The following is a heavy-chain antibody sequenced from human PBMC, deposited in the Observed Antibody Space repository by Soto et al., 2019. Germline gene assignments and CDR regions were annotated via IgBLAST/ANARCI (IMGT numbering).Heavy chain of an antibody. CDR1: GYTFTDYY. Sequence: ASVKVSCRASGYTFTDYYVNWVRRAPGQGLEWMGWINPNNGVTNYAQRFQGRVTMTRDTSIGTVYMDLTRLRSDDTAVYYCARGALTVANWFDPWGQGTQVTVSS. J-gene: IGHJ5*02. V-gene: IGHV1-2*02. D-gene: IGHD6-19*01. CDR2: INPNNGVT. CDR3: ARGALTVANWFDP.